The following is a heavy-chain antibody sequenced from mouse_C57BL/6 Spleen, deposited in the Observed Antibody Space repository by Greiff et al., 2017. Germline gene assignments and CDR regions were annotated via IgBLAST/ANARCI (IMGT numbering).Heavy chain of an antibody. CDR1: GYTFTSYW. J-gene: IGHJ4*01. CDR2: IHPNCGST. Sequence: QVQLQQPGAELVKPGASVKLSCTASGYTFTSYWMHWVKQRPGQGLEWIGMIHPNCGSTNYTEKFKSKATLTVDKSSSTDYMQLSSLTSEDSSVECCARHGSSYYYAMDYWGQGTSVTVSS. D-gene: IGHD1-1*01. CDR3: ARHGSSYYYAMDY. V-gene: IGHV1-64*01.